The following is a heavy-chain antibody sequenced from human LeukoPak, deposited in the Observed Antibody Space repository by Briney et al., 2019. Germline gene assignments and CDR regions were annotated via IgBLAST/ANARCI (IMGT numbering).Heavy chain of an antibody. CDR3: ARDLRGDRGDDY. Sequence: ASVEVSCEASGGTFSSYTISWVRQAPGQGLEWMGRIIPILGIANYAQKFQGRVTITADKSTSTAYMELSSLRSEDTAVYYCARDLRGDRGDDYWGQGTLVTVSS. V-gene: IGHV1-69*04. CDR1: GGTFSSYT. J-gene: IGHJ4*02. D-gene: IGHD3-16*01. CDR2: IIPILGIA.